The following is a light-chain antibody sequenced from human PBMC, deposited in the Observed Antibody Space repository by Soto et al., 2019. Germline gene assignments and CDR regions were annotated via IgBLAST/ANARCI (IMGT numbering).Light chain of an antibody. CDR1: SSDVGGYNF. J-gene: IGLJ2*01. CDR3: NSYTSSSTLV. V-gene: IGLV2-14*03. CDR2: NVY. Sequence: QSALTQPASVSGSPGQSITISCTGTSSDVGGYNFVSWYQQHPGKAPKLMLYNVYDRPSGISHRFSGSRSGNTASLTISGLQAEDEAQYCCNSYTSSSTLVFGGGTKLTVL.